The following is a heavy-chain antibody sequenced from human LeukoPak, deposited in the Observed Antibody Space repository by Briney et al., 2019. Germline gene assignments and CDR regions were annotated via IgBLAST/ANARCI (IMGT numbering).Heavy chain of an antibody. J-gene: IGHJ5*02. CDR2: ISSTGGTT. V-gene: IGHV3-48*04. CDR3: ASDPRFDP. CDR1: GITFSSYG. Sequence: PGGSLRLSCAASGITFSSYGMSWVRQAPGKGLEWVSSISSTGGTTYYADSVKGRFTISRDNAKNSLYLQMNSLRAEDTAVYYCASDPRFDPWGQGTLVTVSS.